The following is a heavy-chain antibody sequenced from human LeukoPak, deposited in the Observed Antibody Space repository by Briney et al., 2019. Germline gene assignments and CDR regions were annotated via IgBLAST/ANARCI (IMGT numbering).Heavy chain of an antibody. CDR1: GGSISSSSYY. CDR3: AAYYYISGSYYSFDY. CDR2: IYHSGST. J-gene: IGHJ4*02. D-gene: IGHD3-10*01. V-gene: IGHV4-39*01. Sequence: SETLSLTCTVSGGSISSSSYYWGWIRQPPGKGLEWIGSIYHSGSTYYNPSLKSRVTISVDTSKNQFSLKLTSVTAAATAVYYCAAYYYISGSYYSFDYWGQGTLVTVSS.